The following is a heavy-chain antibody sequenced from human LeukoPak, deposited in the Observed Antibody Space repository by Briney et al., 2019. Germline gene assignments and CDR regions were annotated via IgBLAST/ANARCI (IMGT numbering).Heavy chain of an antibody. V-gene: IGHV3-21*01. D-gene: IGHD1-26*01. J-gene: IGHJ4*02. Sequence: GGSLRLSCAASGFTFSSYSMNWVRQAPGKGLEWVSSISSSSSYIYYADSVKGRFTISRDNAKNSLYLQMNSLRAEDTAVYYCVRQPDSARYGFDFWGQGTLVTVSS. CDR3: VRQPDSARYGFDF. CDR1: GFTFSSYS. CDR2: ISSSSSYI.